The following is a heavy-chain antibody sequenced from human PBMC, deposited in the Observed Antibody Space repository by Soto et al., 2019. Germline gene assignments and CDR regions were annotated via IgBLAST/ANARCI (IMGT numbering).Heavy chain of an antibody. CDR2: IWYDGSNK. V-gene: IGHV3-33*01. CDR3: AREDIVVAYGMDV. CDR1: GFTFSSYG. D-gene: IGHD2-2*01. Sequence: SLRLSCAASGFTFSSYGMHWVRQAPGKGLEWVAVIWYDGSNKYYADSVKGRFTISRDNSKNTLYLQMNSLRAEDTAVYYCAREDIVVAYGMDVWGQGTTVTVSS. J-gene: IGHJ6*02.